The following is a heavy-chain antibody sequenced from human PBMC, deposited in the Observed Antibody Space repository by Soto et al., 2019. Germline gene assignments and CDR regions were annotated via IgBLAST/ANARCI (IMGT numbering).Heavy chain of an antibody. Sequence: ASVKVSCKASGYTFTSYAMHWVRQAPGQRLEWMGWINAGNGNTKYSQKFQGRVTITRDTSASTAYMELSSLRSEDTAVYYCARDPILLFDNHYYYGMYVWTQGTTVPVS. V-gene: IGHV1-3*01. CDR3: ARDPILLFDNHYYYGMYV. CDR2: INAGNGNT. J-gene: IGHJ6*02. D-gene: IGHD3-10*01. CDR1: GYTFTSYA.